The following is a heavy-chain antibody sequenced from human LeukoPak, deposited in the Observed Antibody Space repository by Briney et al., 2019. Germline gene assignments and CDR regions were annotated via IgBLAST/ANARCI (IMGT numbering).Heavy chain of an antibody. CDR1: GFTFSSYG. CDR3: AKDLRGYSYGLRNNWFDP. J-gene: IGHJ5*02. CDR2: ISYDGSNK. Sequence: PGRSLRLSCAASGFTFSSYGMHWVRQAPGKGLEWVAVISYDGSNKYYADSVKGRFTISRDNSKNTLYLQMNSLRAEDTAVYYCAKDLRGYSYGLRNNWFDPWGQGTLVTVSS. D-gene: IGHD5-18*01. V-gene: IGHV3-30*18.